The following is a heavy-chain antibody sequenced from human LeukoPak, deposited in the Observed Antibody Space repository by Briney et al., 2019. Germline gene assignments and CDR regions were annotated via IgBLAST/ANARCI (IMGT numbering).Heavy chain of an antibody. CDR1: GFAFRSYG. J-gene: IGHJ4*02. V-gene: IGHV3-23*01. CDR3: VREGYTHGHSLYYFDY. CDR2: ISGNGVGT. D-gene: IGHD1-1*01. Sequence: GGSLRLSCAASGFAFRSYGMSWVRQAPGKGLEWVSAISGNGVGTYYADSVKGRFAISRDNAKNLLYLQMSSLRVEDTAVYYCVREGYTHGHSLYYFDYWGQGALVTVSS.